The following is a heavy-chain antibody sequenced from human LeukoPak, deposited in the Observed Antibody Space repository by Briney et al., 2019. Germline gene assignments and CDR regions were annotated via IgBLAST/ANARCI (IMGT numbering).Heavy chain of an antibody. CDR2: IWFDGSNK. CDR3: IRGAASGSYNGLDV. CDR1: GFIFSNDA. J-gene: IGHJ6*02. D-gene: IGHD1-26*01. V-gene: IGHV3-33*01. Sequence: GRSLRLSCAASGFIFSNDAMHWVRQAPGKGLEWVAFIWFDGSNKHYADSVKGRFTISRDNSEDTLYLQMNSLKTEDTAVYFCIRGAASGSYNGLDVWGQGATVTVSS.